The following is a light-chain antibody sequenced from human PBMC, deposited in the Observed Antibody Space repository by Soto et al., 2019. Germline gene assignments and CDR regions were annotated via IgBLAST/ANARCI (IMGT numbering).Light chain of an antibody. CDR2: SAS. CDR3: QQYDKWPPLT. J-gene: IGKJ4*01. V-gene: IGKV3-15*01. Sequence: EIVMTQSPATLSVSPGERATLSCRASQSVARSLAWYQQRPGQAPRLLIHSASTRATGIPARFSGSGSGTEFTLTISILQSEDFAVYYCQQYDKWPPLTFGGGTKVEI. CDR1: QSVARS.